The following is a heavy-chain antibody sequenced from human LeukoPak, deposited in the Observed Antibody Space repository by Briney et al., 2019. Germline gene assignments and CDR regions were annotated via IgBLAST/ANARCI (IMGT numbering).Heavy chain of an antibody. D-gene: IGHD1-14*01. Sequence: PGGSLRLSCAASGFTFSSYAMSWVRQAPGKGLEWVSAISGSGGSTYYADSVKGRFTISRDNSKNTLYLQMNSLRAGDAAVYYCAKDPEGARRGGYYYGMGVWGQGTTVTVSS. CDR3: AKDPEGARRGGYYYGMGV. CDR2: ISGSGGST. J-gene: IGHJ6*02. CDR1: GFTFSSYA. V-gene: IGHV3-23*01.